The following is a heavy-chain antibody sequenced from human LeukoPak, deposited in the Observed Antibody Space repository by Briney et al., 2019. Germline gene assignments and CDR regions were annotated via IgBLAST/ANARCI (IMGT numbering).Heavy chain of an antibody. CDR1: GGSISSSSYY. Sequence: SETLSLTCTVSGGSISSSSYYWGWIRQPPGKGLEWIGSIYYSGSTYYNPSLKSRVTISVDTSKNQFSLKLSSVTAADTAVYYCARILSRGWYYYYGMDVWGQGTTVTVSS. CDR3: ARILSRGWYYYYGMDV. V-gene: IGHV4-39*01. D-gene: IGHD3-9*01. J-gene: IGHJ6*02. CDR2: IYYSGST.